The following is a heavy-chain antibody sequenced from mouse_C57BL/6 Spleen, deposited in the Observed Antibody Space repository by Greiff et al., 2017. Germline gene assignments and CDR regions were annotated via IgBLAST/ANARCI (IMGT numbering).Heavy chain of an antibody. CDR2: ITYDGSST. Sequence: DVMLVESEGGLVQPGSSMKLSCTASGFTFSDYYMAWVRQVPDKGLEWVANITYDGSSTYYLDSLKCRFIISRDNAKNILYLQMSSLKSEDTATYYCSRHSNWESYWYFGVWGTRTTVTVST. V-gene: IGHV5-16*01. CDR3: SRHSNWESYWYFGV. J-gene: IGHJ1*03. CDR1: GFTFSDYY. D-gene: IGHD4-1*01.